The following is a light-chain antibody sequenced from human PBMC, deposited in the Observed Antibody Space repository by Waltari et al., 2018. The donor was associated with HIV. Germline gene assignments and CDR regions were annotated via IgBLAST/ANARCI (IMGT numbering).Light chain of an antibody. V-gene: IGLV1-44*01. Sequence: QSVLTQPPSASGTPGQGVTISCSGSSSTIGSNAVNWYRQPPGTAPKVLIYSNNQRPSGVPYRFSGSKSGTSASLAISGLQSEDDADYYCAAWDDSLNGLLFGGGTKLTVL. CDR1: SSTIGSNA. J-gene: IGLJ2*01. CDR3: AAWDDSLNGLL. CDR2: SNN.